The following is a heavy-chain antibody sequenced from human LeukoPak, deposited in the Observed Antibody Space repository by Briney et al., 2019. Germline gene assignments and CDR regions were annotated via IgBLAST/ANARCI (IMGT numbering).Heavy chain of an antibody. Sequence: GGSLRLSCAASGFTFSSYSMNWVRQAPGKGLEWVSYISSSSTTIYYADSVKGRFTISRDNAKNSLYLQMNSLRAEDTAVSYCARDRGGGPRDAFDIWGQGTMVTVSS. CDR2: ISSSSTTI. V-gene: IGHV3-48*04. J-gene: IGHJ3*02. CDR3: ARDRGGGPRDAFDI. CDR1: GFTFSSYS. D-gene: IGHD3-10*01.